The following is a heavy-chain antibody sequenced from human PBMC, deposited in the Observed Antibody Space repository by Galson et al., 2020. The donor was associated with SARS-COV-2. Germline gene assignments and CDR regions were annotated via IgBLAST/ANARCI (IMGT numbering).Heavy chain of an antibody. CDR1: GFTFDDYA. CDR3: AKVESLGGGPPYYFYAMDV. Sequence: TGGSLRLSCAASGFTFDDYAMHWVRQAPGKGLEWVSLISGDGGSTYYADSVKGRFTISRDNSKNSLYLQMHSLRTEDTALYYCAKVESLGGGPPYYFYAMDVWGQGTTVTVS. V-gene: IGHV3-43*02. J-gene: IGHJ6*02. D-gene: IGHD2-15*01. CDR2: ISGDGGST.